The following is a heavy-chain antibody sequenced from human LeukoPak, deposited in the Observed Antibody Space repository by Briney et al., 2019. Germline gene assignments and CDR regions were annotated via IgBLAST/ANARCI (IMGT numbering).Heavy chain of an antibody. D-gene: IGHD4-17*01. CDR2: ISYDGSNK. CDR1: GFAFSSYA. CDR3: ARGGYGDYSSYYYGMDV. V-gene: IGHV3-30-3*01. J-gene: IGHJ6*02. Sequence: GGSLRLSCAASGFAFSSYAMHWVRQAPGKGLGGVAVISYDGSNKYYADSVKGRFTISRDNSKNTLYLQMNSLRAEDTAVYYCARGGYGDYSSYYYGMDVWGQGTTVTVSS.